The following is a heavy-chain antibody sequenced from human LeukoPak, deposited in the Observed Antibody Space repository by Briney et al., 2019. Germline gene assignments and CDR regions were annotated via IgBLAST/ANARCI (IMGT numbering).Heavy chain of an antibody. CDR3: AKQRSGGSGWCMDY. Sequence: PGGSLRLSCAASGFTFSSYGMHWVRQAPGKGLEWVAVISYDASNTYYTDSVKGRFTISRDDSKNTLYLQMNSLRAEDTAVYYCAKQRSGGSGWCMDYWGQGTLVTVSS. J-gene: IGHJ4*02. CDR1: GFTFSSYG. CDR2: ISYDASNT. D-gene: IGHD6-19*01. V-gene: IGHV3-30*18.